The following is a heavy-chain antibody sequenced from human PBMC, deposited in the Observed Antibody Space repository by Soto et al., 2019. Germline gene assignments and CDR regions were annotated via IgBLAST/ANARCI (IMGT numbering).Heavy chain of an antibody. V-gene: IGHV1-3*01. CDR1: GYTFTSYA. Sequence: ASVKVSCKASGYTFTSYAMHWVRQAPGQRLEWMGWINAGNGNTKFSQKFQGRVTITRDTSASTAYMEPSSLRSEDTAVYYCALISGYSSSWAHFDYWGQGTLVTVSS. D-gene: IGHD6-13*01. J-gene: IGHJ4*02. CDR3: ALISGYSSSWAHFDY. CDR2: INAGNGNT.